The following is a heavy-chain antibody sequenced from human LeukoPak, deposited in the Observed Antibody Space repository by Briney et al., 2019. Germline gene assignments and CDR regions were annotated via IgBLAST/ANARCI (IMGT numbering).Heavy chain of an antibody. CDR1: GFTFSSYW. CDR3: ARDRGYSQDY. J-gene: IGHJ4*02. D-gene: IGHD3-10*01. Sequence: PGGSLRLSCAASGFTFSSYWMHWVRQAPGKGLVWVSHINSAGSTTSYADSVKGRFTISRDNAKNTLYLQMNSLRVEDTAVCYCARDRGYSQDYWGQGTLVTVS. CDR2: INSAGSTT. V-gene: IGHV3-74*01.